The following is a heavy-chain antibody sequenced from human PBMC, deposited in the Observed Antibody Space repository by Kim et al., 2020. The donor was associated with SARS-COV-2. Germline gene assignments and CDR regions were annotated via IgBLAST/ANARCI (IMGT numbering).Heavy chain of an antibody. J-gene: IGHJ4*02. CDR2: T. V-gene: IGHV4-59*01. CDR3: ARAVSVGGVDY. Sequence: TNYNPSLKSRVTISVDTSKNQFSLKLSSVTAADTAVYYCARAVSVGGVDYWGQGTLVTVSS.